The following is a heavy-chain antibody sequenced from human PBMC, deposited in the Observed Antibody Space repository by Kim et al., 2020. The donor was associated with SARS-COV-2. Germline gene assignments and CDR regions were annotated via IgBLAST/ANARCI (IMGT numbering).Heavy chain of an antibody. CDR1: GDSVSSNSAA. CDR2: TLYRSKWYN. CDR3: AREITMVRGVINPLDY. V-gene: IGHV6-1*01. D-gene: IGHD3-10*01. Sequence: SQTLSLTCAISGDSVSSNSAAWNWIRQSPSRGLEWLGRTLYRSKWYNDYAVSVKSRLTINPDTSKNQVSLQLNSVTPEDTAVYYCAREITMVRGVINPLDYWGQGTLVTVS. J-gene: IGHJ4*02.